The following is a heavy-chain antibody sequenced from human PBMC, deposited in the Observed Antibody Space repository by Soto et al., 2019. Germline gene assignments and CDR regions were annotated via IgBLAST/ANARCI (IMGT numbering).Heavy chain of an antibody. Sequence: HPGGSLRLSCAASIFTFSSYAMTWVRQAPGKGLEWVSTISGNGNSAYYPDSVKGRFTISRDNSRNILHLQMNSLRAEDTAVYYCAKGKANTVFGVNTLFDYWGQGTLVTVSS. CDR1: IFTFSSYA. D-gene: IGHD3-3*01. J-gene: IGHJ4*02. CDR2: ISGNGNSA. V-gene: IGHV3-23*01. CDR3: AKGKANTVFGVNTLFDY.